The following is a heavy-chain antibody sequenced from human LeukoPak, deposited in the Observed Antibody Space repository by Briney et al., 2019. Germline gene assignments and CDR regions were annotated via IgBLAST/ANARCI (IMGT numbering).Heavy chain of an antibody. D-gene: IGHD6-19*01. Sequence: ASVKVSCKASGYTFTNYGISWVRQAPGQGLEWMGWISANNGNTNYVQKLQGRVTMTTDTSTNTAYLELRSLRSEDTAVYYCARDSSGWPNWFDPWGQGTLVTVSS. J-gene: IGHJ5*02. CDR1: GYTFTNYG. CDR2: ISANNGNT. V-gene: IGHV1-18*01. CDR3: ARDSSGWPNWFDP.